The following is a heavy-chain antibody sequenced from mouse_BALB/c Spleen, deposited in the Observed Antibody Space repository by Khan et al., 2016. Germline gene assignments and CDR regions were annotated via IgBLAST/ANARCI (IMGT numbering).Heavy chain of an antibody. J-gene: IGHJ3*01. V-gene: IGHV9-3-1*01. D-gene: IGHD2-14*01. CDR1: GYTFTNYG. CDR3: ARGRYDGVAY. CDR2: INTYTGEP. Sequence: QIQLVQSGPELKKPGETVKISCKASGYTFTNYGMNWVKQAPGKGLKWMGWINTYTGEPTYADDFKGRFAFSLETSASTAYLQINNLKHEDTATXCCARGRYDGVAYWGQGTLVTVSA.